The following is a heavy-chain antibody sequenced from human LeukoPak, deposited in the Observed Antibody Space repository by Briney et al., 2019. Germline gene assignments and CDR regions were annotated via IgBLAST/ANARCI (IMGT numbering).Heavy chain of an antibody. V-gene: IGHV3-21*01. J-gene: IGHJ3*02. CDR2: LGGSSSNI. CDR3: ARDLGYCGGDCSIAGNAFDI. CDR1: GFTLSSHS. Sequence: GGSLRLSCAASGFTLSSHSMNWVRQAPGKGREWVSSLGGSSSNIYYADSVKGRFTISRDNAKNSLYLQMNSLRAEDTAVYYCARDLGYCGGDCSIAGNAFDIWGQGTMVTVSS. D-gene: IGHD2-21*02.